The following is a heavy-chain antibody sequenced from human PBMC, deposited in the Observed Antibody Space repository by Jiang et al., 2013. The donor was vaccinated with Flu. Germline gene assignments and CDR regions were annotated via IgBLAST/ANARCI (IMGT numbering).Heavy chain of an antibody. CDR1: GYTFTSYY. J-gene: IGHJ5*02. Sequence: GAEVKKPGASVKVSCKASGYTFTSYYMHWVRQAPGQGLEWMGIINPSGGSTSYAQKFQGRVTMTRDTSISTAYMELSRLRSDDTAVYYCARDGVSKAYCGGDCYSGGECWFDPWGQGTLVTVSS. D-gene: IGHD2-21*02. CDR2: INPSGGST. CDR3: ARDGVSKAYCGGDCYSGGECWFDP. V-gene: IGHV1-46*01.